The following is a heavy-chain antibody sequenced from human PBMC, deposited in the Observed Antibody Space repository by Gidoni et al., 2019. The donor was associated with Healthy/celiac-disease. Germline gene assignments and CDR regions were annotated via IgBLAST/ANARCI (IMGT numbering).Heavy chain of an antibody. V-gene: IGHV1-69*08. CDR1: AVTFSSYT. CDR3: AREGESHAFDI. CDR2: IIPILGIA. J-gene: IGHJ3*02. Sequence: QVQLVQSGAEVKQPGPSVKVSCKASAVTFSSYTISWVRQAPGQGLEWMGRIIPILGIANYAQKFQGRVTITADKSTSTAYMELSSLRSEDTAVYYCAREGESHAFDIWGQGTMVTVSS. D-gene: IGHD2-21*01.